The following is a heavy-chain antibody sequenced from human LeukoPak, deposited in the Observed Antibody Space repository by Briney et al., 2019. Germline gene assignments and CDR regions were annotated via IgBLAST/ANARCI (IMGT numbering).Heavy chain of an antibody. CDR3: ASSPLIPYYYYYGMDV. CDR2: ISAYNGNT. CDR1: GYTFTSYG. J-gene: IGHJ6*02. V-gene: IGHV1-18*01. Sequence: ASVKVSCKASGYTFTSYGISWVRQAPGQGLEWMGWISAYNGNTNYARKLQGRVSMTTDTSTSTAYMELRSLRSDDTAVYYCASSPLIPYYYYYGMDVWGQGTTVTVSS.